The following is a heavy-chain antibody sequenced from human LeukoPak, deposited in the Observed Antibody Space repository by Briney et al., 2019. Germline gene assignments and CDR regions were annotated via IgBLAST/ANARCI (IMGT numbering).Heavy chain of an antibody. D-gene: IGHD6-13*01. CDR3: ARDTPQHLKRFDY. CDR2: INTYSGNT. J-gene: IGHJ4*02. V-gene: IGHV1-18*01. CDR1: GYPLNRFG. Sequence: ASVKVSCKASGYPLNRFGMSWVRQAPGLGLEWVGWINTYSGNTKFGENFQDRVTMTTDTSTSTVYMELTSLTSDDTAVYFCARDTPQHLKRFDYWGQGTLVTVSS.